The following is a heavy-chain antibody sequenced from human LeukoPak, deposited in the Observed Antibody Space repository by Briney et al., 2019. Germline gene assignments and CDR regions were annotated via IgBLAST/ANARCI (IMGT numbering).Heavy chain of an antibody. V-gene: IGHV6-1*01. CDR3: ARSAGHFDF. Sequence: SQTLSLTCAISGDSVSSKSAAWNWIRQSPSRGLEWLERTYYRSKWYNDYTLSVKSRITIKSDTSKNQFSLQLNSVTPEDMAVYYCARSAGHFDFWGQGTLVTVSS. CDR2: TYYRSKWYN. J-gene: IGHJ4*02. CDR1: GDSVSSKSAA.